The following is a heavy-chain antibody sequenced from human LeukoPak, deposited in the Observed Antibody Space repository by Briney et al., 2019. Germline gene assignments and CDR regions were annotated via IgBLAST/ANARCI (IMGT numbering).Heavy chain of an antibody. J-gene: IGHJ4*02. Sequence: PGGSLSLSCAASGFTFSSYAMSGVRQAPGKGLEWVSAISGSGGSTYYADSVKGRFTISRDNAKNSLYLQMSSLRAEDTAVYYCARDGSSWYLDYWGQGNLVTVSS. CDR3: ARDGSSWYLDY. CDR1: GFTFSSYA. V-gene: IGHV3-23*01. CDR2: ISGSGGST. D-gene: IGHD6-13*01.